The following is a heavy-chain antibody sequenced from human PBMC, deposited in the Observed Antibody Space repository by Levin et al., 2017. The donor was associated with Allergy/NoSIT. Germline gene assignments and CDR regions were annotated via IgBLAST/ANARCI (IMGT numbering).Heavy chain of an antibody. CDR3: SWSGYNWLDT. J-gene: IGHJ5*02. CDR2: IKAKNSAGAA. CDR1: GLMFRDAW. Sequence: KAGGSLRLSCVASGLMFRDAWMTWVRQAPGKGLEWVGRIKAKNSAGAAELDYGAPIKDRFTISRDDSKNTVYLQMNSLRIEDTAVYYCSWSGYNWLDTWGQGTLVTVSS. V-gene: IGHV3-15*01. D-gene: IGHD3-3*01.